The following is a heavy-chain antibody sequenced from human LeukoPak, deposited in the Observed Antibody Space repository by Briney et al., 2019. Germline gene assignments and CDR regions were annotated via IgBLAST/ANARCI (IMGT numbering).Heavy chain of an antibody. D-gene: IGHD3-16*01. CDR3: ARDTLRLGESDY. V-gene: IGHV1-69*04. CDR1: GGTFSSYA. J-gene: IGHJ4*02. CDR2: IIPILGLA. Sequence: SVKVSCKASGGTFSSYAISGVRQAPGQGLEWRGRIIPILGLANYAQKFQGRVTITADKSTSTAYMELSSLRSEDTAVYYCARDTLRLGESDYWGQGTLVTVSS.